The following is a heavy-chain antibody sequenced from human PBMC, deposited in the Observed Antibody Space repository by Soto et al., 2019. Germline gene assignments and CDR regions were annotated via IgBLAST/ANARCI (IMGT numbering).Heavy chain of an antibody. CDR3: AKRGGSYMGGGMDV. CDR1: GFTFSSYA. Sequence: EVQLLESGGGLVQPGGSLRLSCAASGFTFSSYAMSWVRQAPGKGLEWVSTMSGSGGSIYYADSVKGRFTISRDNSKNTLYVQMNSLRAEDTAIYYCAKRGGSYMGGGMDVWGQGTTVTVSS. D-gene: IGHD3-10*01. V-gene: IGHV3-23*01. CDR2: MSGSGGSI. J-gene: IGHJ6*02.